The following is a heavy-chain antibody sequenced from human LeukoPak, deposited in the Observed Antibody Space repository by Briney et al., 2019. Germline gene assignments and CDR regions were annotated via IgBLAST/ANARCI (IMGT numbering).Heavy chain of an antibody. D-gene: IGHD3-22*01. J-gene: IGHJ3*02. CDR1: GFTFSSYA. Sequence: GGSLRLSCAASGFTFSSYAMSWVRQAPGKGLEWVSAISGSGGSTYYADSVKGRFTISRDNSKNTLYLQMNSLRAEDTAVYYCAKQLDYYDSSGYPTSDAFDIWGQGTMVTVSS. CDR3: AKQLDYYDSSGYPTSDAFDI. CDR2: ISGSGGST. V-gene: IGHV3-23*01.